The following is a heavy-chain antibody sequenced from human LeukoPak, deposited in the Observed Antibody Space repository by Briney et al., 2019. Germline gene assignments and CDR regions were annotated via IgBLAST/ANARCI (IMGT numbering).Heavy chain of an antibody. J-gene: IGHJ1*01. Sequence: SETLSLTCTVSGDSVSSGYWNWIRQPPGKGLEWIGYIYDSGITDYSPSLKSRLTISVDTSNNQFSLSLSSVTAADTAVYYCAGRGHRYSRDWGQGILVTDSS. CDR2: IYDSGIT. V-gene: IGHV4-4*09. CDR1: GDSVSSGY. D-gene: IGHD2-15*01. CDR3: AGRGHRYSRD.